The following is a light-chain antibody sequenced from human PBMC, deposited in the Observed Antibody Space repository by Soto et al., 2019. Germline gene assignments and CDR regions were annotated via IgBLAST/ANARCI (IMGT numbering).Light chain of an antibody. CDR1: QNIYTF. J-gene: IGKJ2*01. CDR3: QQTYSTPRT. CDR2: AAS. V-gene: IGKV1-39*01. Sequence: DVQMTQSPSSLSASVGDRVTITCRASQNIYTFLHWYQQKPGEAPKLLIYAASNLASGVPSRFSGRGSGTDFNFTIGSLQPEDFATYYCQQTYSTPRTFGQGTKVDIK.